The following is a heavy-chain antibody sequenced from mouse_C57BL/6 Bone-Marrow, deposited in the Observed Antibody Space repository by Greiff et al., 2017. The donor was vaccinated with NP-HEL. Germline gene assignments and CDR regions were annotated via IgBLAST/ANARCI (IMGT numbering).Heavy chain of an antibody. CDR1: GYSITSGYY. D-gene: IGHD1-1*01. CDR2: ISYDGSN. V-gene: IGHV3-6*01. CDR3: ARDGSSRDWFAY. Sequence: DVKLQESGPGLVKPSQSLSLTCSVTGYSITSGYYWNWIRQFPGNKLEWMGYISYDGSNNYNPSLKNRISITRDTSKNQFFLKLNSVTTEDTATYYCARDGSSRDWFAYWGQGTLVTVSA. J-gene: IGHJ3*01.